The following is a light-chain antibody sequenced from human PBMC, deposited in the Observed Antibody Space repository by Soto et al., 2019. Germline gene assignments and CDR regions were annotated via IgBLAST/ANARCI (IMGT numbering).Light chain of an antibody. CDR1: QSVSSN. CDR3: QQYDKWPRT. J-gene: IGKJ1*01. V-gene: IGKV3-15*01. CDR2: GAS. Sequence: EIVIAHSPAPLSFSPVERATLSCRASQSVSSNLAWYQQKPGQAPRLLIYGASARATGIPDRFSGGGSGAEYTLTISSLQSEDFAVYYCQQYDKWPRTFGQGTKVDIK.